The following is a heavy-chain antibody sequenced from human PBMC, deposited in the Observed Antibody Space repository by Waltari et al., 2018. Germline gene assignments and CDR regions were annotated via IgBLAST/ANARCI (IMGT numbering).Heavy chain of an antibody. Sequence: EVQLVESGGGLVQPGGSLRLSCAASGFTFSSTSMSWVPWAPGKGLEWVASIIEDGSEKYYVDSVKGRFIISRDNADNSLYLQMNGLRAEDTAVYYCARRESSGWWYFHYWGQGTLVTVSS. V-gene: IGHV3-7*01. D-gene: IGHD6-13*01. CDR1: GFTFSSTS. J-gene: IGHJ4*02. CDR2: IIEDGSEK. CDR3: ARRESSGWWYFHY.